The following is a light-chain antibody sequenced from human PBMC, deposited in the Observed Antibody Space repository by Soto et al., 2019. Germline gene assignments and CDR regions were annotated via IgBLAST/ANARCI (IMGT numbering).Light chain of an antibody. V-gene: IGKV3D-15*01. CDR1: QSVSGN. CDR3: QQYNNWPST. CDR2: GAS. Sequence: EIVMTQSPATLSVSPGERATLSCRASQSVSGNLACYQQKPGQDPRLLIYGASTRATGLPARFSGSGSGTEFTLIISSLQSEDFAVYYCQQYNNWPSTFGQGTKVELK. J-gene: IGKJ1*01.